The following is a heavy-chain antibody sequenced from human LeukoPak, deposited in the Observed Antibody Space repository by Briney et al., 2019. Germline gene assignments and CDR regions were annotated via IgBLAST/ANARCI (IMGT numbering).Heavy chain of an antibody. D-gene: IGHD3-16*01. Sequence: GASVKVSCKASGYTFTSYYMHWVRQAPGQGLEWMGGIIPIFGTANYAQKFQGRVTITADESTSTAYMELSSLRSEDTAVYYCARGRPGEPSDYWGQGTLVTVSS. J-gene: IGHJ4*02. CDR3: ARGRPGEPSDY. V-gene: IGHV1-69*13. CDR2: IIPIFGTA. CDR1: GYTFTSYY.